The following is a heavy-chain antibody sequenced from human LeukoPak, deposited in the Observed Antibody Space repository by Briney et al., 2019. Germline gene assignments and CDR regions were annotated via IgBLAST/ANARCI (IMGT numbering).Heavy chain of an antibody. CDR1: GGSFSGYY. Sequence: SETLSLTCAVYGGSFSGYYWSWIRQPPGKGLEWIGEINHSGSTNYNPSLKSRVTISVDTSKNQFSLKLSSVTAADTAVYYCAREPVEWFYPYYYYYMDVWGKGTAVTVSS. J-gene: IGHJ6*03. V-gene: IGHV4-34*01. CDR2: INHSGST. D-gene: IGHD3-3*01. CDR3: AREPVEWFYPYYYYYMDV.